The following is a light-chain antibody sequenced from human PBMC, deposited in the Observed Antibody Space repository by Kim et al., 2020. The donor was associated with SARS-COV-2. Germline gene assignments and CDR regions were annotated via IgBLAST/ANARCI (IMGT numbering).Light chain of an antibody. J-gene: IGLJ2*01. CDR1: SSNIESNY. CDR3: AAWDDSLNGVL. CDR2: RNN. V-gene: IGLV1-47*01. Sequence: QSVLTQSPSASGTPGQKVTISCSGSSSNIESNYVYWYQQLPGTAPKLIIYRNNERPSGVPDRFSVSKSGTSASLAIGGLRSEDEGDYYCAAWDDSLNGVLFGGGTQLTVL.